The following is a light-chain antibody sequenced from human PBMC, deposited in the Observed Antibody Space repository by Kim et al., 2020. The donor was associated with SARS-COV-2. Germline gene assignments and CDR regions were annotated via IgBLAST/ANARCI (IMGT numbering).Light chain of an antibody. V-gene: IGLV1-44*01. Sequence: ELTQPPSASGTPGQRVTISCSGSNSNIGVNTVNWYQQFPGTAPKLLIYRNNQRPSGVPDRFSGSKSGTSASLALSGLLSEDEADYYCATWDDSLDAWV. CDR2: RNN. CDR3: ATWDDSLDAWV. CDR1: NSNIGVNT. J-gene: IGLJ3*02.